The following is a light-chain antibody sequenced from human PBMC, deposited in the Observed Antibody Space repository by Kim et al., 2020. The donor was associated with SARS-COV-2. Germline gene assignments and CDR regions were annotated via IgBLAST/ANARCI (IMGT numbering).Light chain of an antibody. V-gene: IGLV6-57*03. CDR2: EDS. J-gene: IGLJ2*01. CDR1: SGNIAENY. Sequence: GNPVTIACARTSGNIAENYVQWYQQRPGSAPTIVIYEDSERPSGVPDRFSGSIDTSSSSASLTISGLKTEDEADYYCQSYDISNVIFGGGTQLTVL. CDR3: QSYDISNVI.